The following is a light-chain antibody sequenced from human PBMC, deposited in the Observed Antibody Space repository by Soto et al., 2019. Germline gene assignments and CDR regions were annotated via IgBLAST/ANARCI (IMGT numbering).Light chain of an antibody. V-gene: IGKV1-9*01. CDR2: AAS. CDR1: QGISSY. Sequence: DIQLTQSPSFLSASVGDRVTITCRASQGISSYLAWYQQKPGKAPKLLIYAASTLQSGVPSRFSGSGSGTEFTLTISSLQPEDFATYYCQNYDSSPWTFGQGTKVDIK. J-gene: IGKJ1*01. CDR3: QNYDSSPWT.